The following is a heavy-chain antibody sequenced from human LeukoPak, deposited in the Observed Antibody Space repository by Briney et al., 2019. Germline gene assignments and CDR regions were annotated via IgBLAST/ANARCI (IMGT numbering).Heavy chain of an antibody. V-gene: IGHV3-11*01. CDR3: ARTYYDFWSGYENWFDP. CDR1: GFTFSDYY. J-gene: IGHJ5*02. CDR2: VSSSGSTI. Sequence: AGGSLRLSCAASGFTFSDYYMSWIRQAPGKGLEWVSYVSSSGSTIYYADSVKGRFTISRDNAKNSLYLQMNSLRAEDTAVYYCARTYYDFWSGYENWFDPWGQGTLVTVSS. D-gene: IGHD3-3*01.